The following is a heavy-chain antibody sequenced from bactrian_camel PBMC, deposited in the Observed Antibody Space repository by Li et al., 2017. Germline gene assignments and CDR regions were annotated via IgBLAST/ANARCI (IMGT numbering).Heavy chain of an antibody. V-gene: IGHV3S1*01. CDR1: GYTYTSKPC. CDR3: AEGRGSRGEHCYSLNY. Sequence: HVQLVESGGGSVQAGGSLKLSCEMSGYTYTSKPCMGWFRQSPGKEREEVAEIRASGAPRYLVDSVKGRFTISQDNAKNTVYLQMNNLQPEDTAMYYCAEGRGSRGEHCYSLNYWGQGTQVTVS. D-gene: IGHD6*01. CDR2: IRASGAPR. J-gene: IGHJ4*01.